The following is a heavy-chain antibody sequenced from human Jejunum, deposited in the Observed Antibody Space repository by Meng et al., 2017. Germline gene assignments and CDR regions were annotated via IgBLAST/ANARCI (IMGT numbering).Heavy chain of an antibody. CDR2: IRAKSFGGKT. V-gene: IGHV3-49*03. J-gene: IGHJ4*02. CDR3: GREKGTITKPRGDEDY. Sequence: GVSLRLSCTTSGFTFGAYAIAGFRQAPGKGLEWVGFIRAKSFGGKTEYAASVKGRFTISRDDSKSIVYLQMNSLKTEDTAVYYCGREKGTITKPRGDEDYWGQGTLVTVSS. D-gene: IGHD5-24*01. CDR1: GFTFGAYA.